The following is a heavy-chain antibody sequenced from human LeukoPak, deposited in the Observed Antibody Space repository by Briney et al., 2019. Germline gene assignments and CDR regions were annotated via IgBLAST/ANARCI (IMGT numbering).Heavy chain of an antibody. CDR2: TYYRSKWYN. V-gene: IGHV6-1*01. CDR1: GDSVSSNSAA. Sequence: QTLSLTCAISGDSVSSNSAAWNWIRQSPSRGLEWLGRTYYRSKWYNDYAVSVKSRITINPDTSKNQFSLQLNSVTPEDTAVYYCARDPLEAVADYYYYYGMDVWGQGTTVTVSS. J-gene: IGHJ6*02. CDR3: ARDPLEAVADYYYYYGMDV. D-gene: IGHD6-13*01.